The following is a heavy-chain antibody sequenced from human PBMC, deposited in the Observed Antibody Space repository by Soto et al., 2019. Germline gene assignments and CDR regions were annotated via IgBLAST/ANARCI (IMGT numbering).Heavy chain of an antibody. Sequence: PGGSLRLSCAASGFTFSGNCMHWVRQAPGKGLLWVSRINPDGSNTDYADSVKGRFTISRDNSKNTLYLQMNSLRAEDTAVYYCAKDWGNYVDWCVVLVYWGQGTLVTVSS. CDR2: INPDGSNT. CDR1: GFTFSGNC. J-gene: IGHJ4*02. D-gene: IGHD3-16*01. V-gene: IGHV3-74*01. CDR3: AKDWGNYVDWCVVLVY.